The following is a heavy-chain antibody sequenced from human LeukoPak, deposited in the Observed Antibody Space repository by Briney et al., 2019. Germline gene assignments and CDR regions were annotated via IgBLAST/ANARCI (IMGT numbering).Heavy chain of an antibody. Sequence: SETLSLTCTVSGGSMSNYYWTWIRQPPGKGLEWLGYIYYSGSTDYSPSLKSRVTISVDTSKNQFSLNLRSVTAADTAVYYCARKPWIQLWPFFDYWGQGTLVTVSS. CDR2: IYYSGST. V-gene: IGHV4-59*01. D-gene: IGHD5-18*01. J-gene: IGHJ4*02. CDR1: GGSMSNYY. CDR3: ARKPWIQLWPFFDY.